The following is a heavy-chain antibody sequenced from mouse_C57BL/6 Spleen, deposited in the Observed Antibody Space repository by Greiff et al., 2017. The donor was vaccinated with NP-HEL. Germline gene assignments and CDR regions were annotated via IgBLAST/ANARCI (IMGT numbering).Heavy chain of an antibody. CDR1: GYAFTNYL. V-gene: IGHV1-54*01. CDR3: ARPHYGSGYGAY. J-gene: IGHJ3*01. CDR2: INPGRGGT. Sequence: VQLQQSGAELVRPGTSVKVSCKASGYAFTNYLIEWVKQRPGQGLEWIGVINPGRGGTNYNEKFKGKATMTADKSSSTAYMQLSSLTSEDSAVYVCARPHYGSGYGAYWGQGTLVTVSA. D-gene: IGHD1-1*01.